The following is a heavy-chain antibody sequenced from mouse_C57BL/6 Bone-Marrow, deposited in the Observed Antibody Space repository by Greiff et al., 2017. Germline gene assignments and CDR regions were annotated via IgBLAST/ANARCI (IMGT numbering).Heavy chain of an antibody. Sequence: QVQLQQPGAELVRPGSSVKLSCKASGYTFTSYWMDWVKQRPGQGLEWIGNIYPSDSETHYNQKFKDKATLTVDKSSSTAYMQLSSLTSEDSAVSYCARRGAAQARYYAMDYWGQGTSVTVSS. J-gene: IGHJ4*01. CDR1: GYTFTSYW. D-gene: IGHD3-2*02. CDR3: ARRGAAQARYYAMDY. CDR2: IYPSDSET. V-gene: IGHV1-61*01.